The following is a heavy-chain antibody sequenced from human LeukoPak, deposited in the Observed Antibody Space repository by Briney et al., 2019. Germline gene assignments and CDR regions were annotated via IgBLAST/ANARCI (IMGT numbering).Heavy chain of an antibody. CDR2: VSPSGGST. Sequence: ASVKVSCKASGSTFTSYYMHWVRQAPGQGLEWMGVVSPSGGSTNYAQKFQGRVTMTRDTSTSTVYMELSSLKSEDTALYYCARAAPYYYDSNGYLFYWGQGTLVTVSS. CDR1: GSTFTSYY. CDR3: ARAAPYYYDSNGYLFY. J-gene: IGHJ4*02. D-gene: IGHD3-22*01. V-gene: IGHV1-46*01.